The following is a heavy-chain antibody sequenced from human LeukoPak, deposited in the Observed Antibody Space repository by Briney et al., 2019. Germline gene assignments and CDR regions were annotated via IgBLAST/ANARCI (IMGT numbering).Heavy chain of an antibody. V-gene: IGHV4-59*01. CDR3: ARELGATVVNYGMDV. CDR1: GGSISSYY. CDR2: IYYSGST. D-gene: IGHD4-23*01. J-gene: IGHJ6*02. Sequence: SETLSLTCTVSGGSISSYYWSWIRQPPGKGLEWIGYIYYSGSTNYNPSLKSRVTISVDSSRNQLSLKLTSVTAADTAVYYCARELGATVVNYGMDVWGQGTTVTVSS.